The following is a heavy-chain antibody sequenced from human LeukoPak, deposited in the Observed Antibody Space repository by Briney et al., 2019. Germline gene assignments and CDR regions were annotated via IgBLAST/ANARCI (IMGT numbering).Heavy chain of an antibody. CDR1: GGSFSGYY. J-gene: IGHJ4*02. CDR2: IYYSGST. D-gene: IGHD3-9*01. CDR3: ARHSRYFDWLLSPFDY. V-gene: IGHV4-34*01. Sequence: PSETLSLTCAVYGGSFSGYYWSWIRQPPGKGLEWIGSIYYSGSTYYNPSLKSRVTISVDTSKNQFSLKLSSVTAADTAVYYCARHSRYFDWLLSPFDYWGQGTLVTVSS.